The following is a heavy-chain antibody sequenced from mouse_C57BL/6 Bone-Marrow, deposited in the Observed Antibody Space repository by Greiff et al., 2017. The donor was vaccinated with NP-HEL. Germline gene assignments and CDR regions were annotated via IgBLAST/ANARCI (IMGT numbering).Heavy chain of an antibody. D-gene: IGHD1-1*01. Sequence: EVKLVESGGGLVQPGGSLKLSCAASGIDFSRYWMSWVRRAPGKGLEWIGEINPDSSTINYAPSLKDKFIISRDNAKNTLYLQMSKVRSEDTALYYCARLGTTVVAHWYFDVWGTGTTVTVSS. CDR1: GIDFSRYW. V-gene: IGHV4-1*01. J-gene: IGHJ1*03. CDR3: ARLGTTVVAHWYFDV. CDR2: INPDSSTI.